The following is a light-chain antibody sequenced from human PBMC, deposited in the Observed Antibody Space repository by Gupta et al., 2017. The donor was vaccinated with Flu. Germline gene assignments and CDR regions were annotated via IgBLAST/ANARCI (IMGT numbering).Light chain of an antibody. Sequence: DSATLSCRASHSVTNDLAWYQQKPGQAPRLLIYGASTRATGVPARFSGSGSGTEFTLTIFSLQSEDLAVYYCQQYHDWPPYTFGQGTKVEFK. CDR2: GAS. J-gene: IGKJ2*01. V-gene: IGKV3-15*01. CDR3: QQYHDWPPYT. CDR1: HSVTND.